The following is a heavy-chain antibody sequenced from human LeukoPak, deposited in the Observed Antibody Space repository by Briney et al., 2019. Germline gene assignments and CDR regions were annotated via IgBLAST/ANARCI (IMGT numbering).Heavy chain of an antibody. CDR2: IRYDGSNK. J-gene: IGHJ5*02. D-gene: IGHD2/OR15-2a*01. Sequence: GGSLRLSCAASGFTFSSYGMHWVRQAPGKGLEWVAFIRYDGSNKYYADSVKGRFTISRDNSKNTLYLRMNSLRAEDTAVYYCAKDLTATTFSEYNWFDPWGQGTLVTVSS. CDR3: AKDLTATTFSEYNWFDP. CDR1: GFTFSSYG. V-gene: IGHV3-30*02.